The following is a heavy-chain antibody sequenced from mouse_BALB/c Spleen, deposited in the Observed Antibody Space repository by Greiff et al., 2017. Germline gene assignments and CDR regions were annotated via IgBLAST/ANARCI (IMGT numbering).Heavy chain of an antibody. Sequence: EVKVVESGGGLVQPKGSLKLSCAASGFTFNTYAMNWVRQAPGKGLEWVARIRSKSNNYATYYADSVKDRFTISRDDSQSMLYLQMNNLKTEDTAMYYCVRSGTEGRYFDYWGQGTTLTVSS. D-gene: IGHD4-1*01. CDR1: GFTFNTYA. CDR2: IRSKSNNYAT. J-gene: IGHJ2*01. CDR3: VRSGTEGRYFDY. V-gene: IGHV10-1*02.